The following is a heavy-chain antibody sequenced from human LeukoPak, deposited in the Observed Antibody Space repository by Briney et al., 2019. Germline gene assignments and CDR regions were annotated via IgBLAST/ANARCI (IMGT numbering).Heavy chain of an antibody. V-gene: IGHV3-7*01. CDR3: ARVADYDFLSGYYSPFDH. Sequence: PGGSLRLSCAASGFSFSRYWTTWVRQAPGKGLEWVANIKGDESDDHYVASVRGRFTISRDNAKRSLYLQMNNLRAEDTGVYYCARVADYDFLSGYYSPFDHWGQGVLVIVSS. J-gene: IGHJ4*02. CDR2: IKGDESDD. CDR1: GFSFSRYW. D-gene: IGHD3-3*01.